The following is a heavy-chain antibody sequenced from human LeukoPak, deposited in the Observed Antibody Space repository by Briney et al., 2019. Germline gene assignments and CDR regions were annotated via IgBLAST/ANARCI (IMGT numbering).Heavy chain of an antibody. V-gene: IGHV3-23*01. CDR1: GFSFDDYA. Sequence: PGGSLRLSCTASGFSFDDYAMSWVRQAPGKGLEWVSTISGRGDSTYYADSVKGRFTISRDNSKNTLYLQMNSLRLEDTAGYYCAKGAGYSSNWNFDYWGQGTLVTVSS. D-gene: IGHD6-13*01. J-gene: IGHJ4*02. CDR2: ISGRGDST. CDR3: AKGAGYSSNWNFDY.